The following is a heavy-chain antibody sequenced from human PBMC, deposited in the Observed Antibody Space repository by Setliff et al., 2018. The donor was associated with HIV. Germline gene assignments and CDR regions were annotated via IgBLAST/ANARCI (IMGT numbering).Heavy chain of an antibody. D-gene: IGHD3-16*01. CDR2: IYYSGST. CDR1: GGSISSGSYY. CDR3: ATDGGLWSGRHSYLQN. V-gene: IGHV4-39*07. Sequence: KPSETLSLTCSVSGGSISSGSYYWTWIRQPAGKGPEWIGSIYYSGSTYYNPSLKSRVTISIDTSKNQFSLKVNSVTAADTAVYYCATDGGLWSGRHSYLQNWGQGTLVTVSS. J-gene: IGHJ1*01.